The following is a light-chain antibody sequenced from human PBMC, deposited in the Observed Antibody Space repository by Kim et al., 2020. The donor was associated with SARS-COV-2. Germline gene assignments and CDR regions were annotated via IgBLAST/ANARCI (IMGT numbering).Light chain of an antibody. CDR3: KSRDSSGKVV. CDR2: AKN. J-gene: IGLJ2*01. CDR1: SLRRYY. Sequence: SSELTQYPAVSVALGQTVRITCQGDSLRRYYASWYQQKPGQAPVLVIYAKNNRPSGIPDRFSGSSSGNTASLTITGAQAEEEADYYCKSRDSSGKVVFGGGTKLTVL. V-gene: IGLV3-19*01.